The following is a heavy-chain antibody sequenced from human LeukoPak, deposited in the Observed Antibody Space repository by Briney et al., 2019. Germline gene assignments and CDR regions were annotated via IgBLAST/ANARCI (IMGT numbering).Heavy chain of an antibody. CDR1: GGSISTHY. D-gene: IGHD4-17*01. CDR2: ISYIGST. Sequence: SETLSLTCTVSGGSISTHYWTWIRQPPGKGLEWIGYISYIGSTNYNPSLKSRVTISVDTSKNRFSLKLSAMTAADMAVYFCARDQTTVTKGFDIWGQGTVVTVSS. CDR3: ARDQTTVTKGFDI. V-gene: IGHV4-59*11. J-gene: IGHJ3*02.